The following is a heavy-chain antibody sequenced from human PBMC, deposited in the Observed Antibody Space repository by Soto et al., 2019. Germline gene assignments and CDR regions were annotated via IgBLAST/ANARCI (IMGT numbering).Heavy chain of an antibody. J-gene: IGHJ5*02. D-gene: IGHD2-2*01. Sequence: GESLKISCQGSGYDFSSYWISWVRQMPWKGLEWMGIIYPGDSDTRYSPSFQGQVTISVDKSITTAYLQWSSLKASDTAMYYCARGYCTTTICDPWFDPWGQGTLVTVSS. CDR3: ARGYCTTTICDPWFDP. CDR2: IYPGDSDT. CDR1: GYDFSSYW. V-gene: IGHV5-51*01.